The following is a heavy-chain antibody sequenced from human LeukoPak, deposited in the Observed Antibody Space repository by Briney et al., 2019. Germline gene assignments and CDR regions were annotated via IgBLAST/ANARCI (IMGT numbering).Heavy chain of an antibody. J-gene: IGHJ4*02. Sequence: SETLSLTCTVSGGSVSSGSYFWSWIRQPPGKGLEWIGYIYYSGSTNYNPSLKSRVTISVDTSKNQFSLKLSSVTAADTAVYYCARVGGGYYDSSDYWGQGTLVTVSS. CDR2: IYYSGST. D-gene: IGHD3-22*01. CDR1: GGSVSSGSYF. CDR3: ARVGGGYYDSSDY. V-gene: IGHV4-61*01.